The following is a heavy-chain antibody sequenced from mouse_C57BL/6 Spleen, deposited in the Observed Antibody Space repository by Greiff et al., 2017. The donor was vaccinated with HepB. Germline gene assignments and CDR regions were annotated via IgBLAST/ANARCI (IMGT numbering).Heavy chain of an antibody. J-gene: IGHJ2*01. Sequence: VQLQQSGPELVKPGASVKISCKASGYAFSSSWMNWVKQRPGKGLEWIGRIYPGDGDTNYNGKFKGKATLTADKSSSTAYMQLSSLTSEDSAVYFCARLTITTVVATDYWGQGTTLTVSS. CDR1: GYAFSSSW. CDR2: IYPGDGDT. V-gene: IGHV1-82*01. CDR3: ARLTITTVVATDY. D-gene: IGHD1-1*01.